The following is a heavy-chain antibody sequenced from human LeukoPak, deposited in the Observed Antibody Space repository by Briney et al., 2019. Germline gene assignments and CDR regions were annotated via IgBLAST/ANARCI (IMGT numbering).Heavy chain of an antibody. Sequence: GGSLRLSCAATGFTVSSNYTSWVRQAPGKGLEWVSVIYSGGSRYYADSVKGRFTISRDNSKNTLYLQMNSLRAEDTAVYYCAREPSSARFGRIVGALYFDYWGQGTLVTVSS. CDR3: AREPSSARFGRIVGALYFDY. V-gene: IGHV3-53*01. CDR1: GFTVSSNY. CDR2: IYSGGSR. D-gene: IGHD1-26*01. J-gene: IGHJ4*02.